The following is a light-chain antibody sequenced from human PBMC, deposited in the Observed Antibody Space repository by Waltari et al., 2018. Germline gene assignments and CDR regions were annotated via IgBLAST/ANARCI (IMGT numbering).Light chain of an antibody. CDR1: QAISSR. V-gene: IGKV1-12*01. CDR2: DAS. J-gene: IGKJ3*01. Sequence: DIQMTQSPSSVSASVGDRVTITCRASQAISSRLAWYQQKPGKAPNLLIYDASNLRSGVPSRFSGRGSGTDFTLTISSLQPEDFSTYFCQQANSFPFTFGPGTKVDIK. CDR3: QQANSFPFT.